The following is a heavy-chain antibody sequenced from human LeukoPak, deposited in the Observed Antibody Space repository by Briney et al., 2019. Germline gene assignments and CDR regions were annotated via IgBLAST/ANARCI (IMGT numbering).Heavy chain of an antibody. Sequence: SVKVSCKASGGTFSSYAISWVRQAPGQGLEWMGGIIPIFGTANYAQKFRGRVTITADKSTRTAYMELNSLRAEDTAMYYCARDVGGSYFGDHWFDPWGQGTLVTVSS. D-gene: IGHD1-26*01. J-gene: IGHJ5*02. CDR1: GGTFSSYA. V-gene: IGHV1-69*06. CDR2: IIPIFGTA. CDR3: ARDVGGSYFGDHWFDP.